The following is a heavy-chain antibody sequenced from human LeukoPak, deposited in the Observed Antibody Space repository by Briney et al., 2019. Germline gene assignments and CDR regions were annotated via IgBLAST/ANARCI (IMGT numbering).Heavy chain of an antibody. CDR2: IYTSGTT. J-gene: IGHJ4*02. V-gene: IGHV4-4*07. D-gene: IGHD3-9*01. CDR1: GDSISNYY. CDR3: ARSLRYGRVDY. Sequence: SDTLSLTCTVSGDSISNYYWSWIRQPAGKGLEWIGRIYTSGTTNYNPSLKSRVTISIDTSKNQFFLKLTSVTAADTAVYYCARSLRYGRVDYWGQGSLVSVSS.